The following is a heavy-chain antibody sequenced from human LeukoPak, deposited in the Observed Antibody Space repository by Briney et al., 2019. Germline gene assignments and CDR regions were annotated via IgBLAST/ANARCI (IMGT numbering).Heavy chain of an antibody. D-gene: IGHD6-19*01. V-gene: IGHV3-30*02. CDR1: GFTFSSYG. J-gene: IGHJ4*02. CDR2: IRYDGSNK. Sequence: AGGSLRLSCAASGFTFSSYGMHWVRQAPGKGLEWVAFIRYDGSNKYYADSVKGRFTISRDNSKNTLYLQMNSLRAEDTAVYYCAKDSLKWYSSGPDYWGQGTLVTVSS. CDR3: AKDSLKWYSSGPDY.